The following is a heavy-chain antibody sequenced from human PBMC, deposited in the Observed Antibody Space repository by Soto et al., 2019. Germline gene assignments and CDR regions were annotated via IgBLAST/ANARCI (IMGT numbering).Heavy chain of an antibody. V-gene: IGHV1-18*01. J-gene: IGHJ6*03. CDR2: ISGYNGNT. CDR1: GYTFRSYG. D-gene: IGHD4-4*01. CDR3: ARADSNYAERLSYYFREV. Sequence: QVQLVQSGTEVKKPGASVTVSCKASGYTFRSYGISWVRQAPGQGLEWMEWISGYNGNTHYSQKFPGKGTMPTDTFTSTTNKELMNLRAYDTGLYYCARADSNYAERLSYYFREVWGTGSTVTVP.